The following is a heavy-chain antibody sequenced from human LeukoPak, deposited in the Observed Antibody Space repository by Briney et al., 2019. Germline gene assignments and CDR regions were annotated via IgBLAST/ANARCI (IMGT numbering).Heavy chain of an antibody. D-gene: IGHD6-6*01. CDR2: ISGSGGST. Sequence: GGSLRLSCAASGFTFSSYAMSWVRQAPGKGLEWVSAISGSGGSTYYADSVKGRFTISRDNSKNMLYLQMNSLRAEDTAVYYCAKGTEYSSSSVYFDYWGQGTLVTVSS. J-gene: IGHJ4*02. CDR3: AKGTEYSSSSVYFDY. CDR1: GFTFSSYA. V-gene: IGHV3-23*01.